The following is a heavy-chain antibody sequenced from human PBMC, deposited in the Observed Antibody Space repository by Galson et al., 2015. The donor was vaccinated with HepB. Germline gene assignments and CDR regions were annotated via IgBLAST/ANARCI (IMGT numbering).Heavy chain of an antibody. D-gene: IGHD3-10*01. Sequence: SVKVSCKASGGTFSSYAISWVRQAPGQGLEWMGGIIPIFGTANYAQKFQGRVTITADESTSTAYMELSSLRSEDTAVYYCASTPVDYYGSGSYSYYGMDVWGQGTTVTVSS. V-gene: IGHV1-69*13. CDR3: ASTPVDYYGSGSYSYYGMDV. CDR1: GGTFSSYA. CDR2: IIPIFGTA. J-gene: IGHJ6*02.